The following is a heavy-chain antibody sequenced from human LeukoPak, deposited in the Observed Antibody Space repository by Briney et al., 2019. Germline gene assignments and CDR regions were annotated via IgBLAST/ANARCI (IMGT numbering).Heavy chain of an antibody. V-gene: IGHV3-23*01. J-gene: IGHJ4*02. Sequence: GGSLRLSCAASGFTFSSYAMSWVRQAPGKGLEWVSFISGSGGTTYHAGSVKGRFTVSRDNSKNTLYVQMNSLRAEDTAVYYCAKGLYSSLSGYFDYWGQGALVTVSS. CDR2: ISGSGGTT. CDR1: GFTFSSYA. D-gene: IGHD6-19*01. CDR3: AKGLYSSLSGYFDY.